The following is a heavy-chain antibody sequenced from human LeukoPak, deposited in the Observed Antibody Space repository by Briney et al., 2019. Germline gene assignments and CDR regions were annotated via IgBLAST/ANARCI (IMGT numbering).Heavy chain of an antibody. V-gene: IGHV4-34*01. Sequence: SETLSLTCAVYGGSFSGYYWSWIRQPPGKGLEWIGEINHSGSTNYNPSLKSRVTISVDTSKNQFSLKLSSVTAADTAVYYCARGPDYYGSGSQNDYWGQGTLVTVSS. CDR2: INHSGST. J-gene: IGHJ4*02. D-gene: IGHD3-10*01. CDR3: ARGPDYYGSGSQNDY. CDR1: GGSFSGYY.